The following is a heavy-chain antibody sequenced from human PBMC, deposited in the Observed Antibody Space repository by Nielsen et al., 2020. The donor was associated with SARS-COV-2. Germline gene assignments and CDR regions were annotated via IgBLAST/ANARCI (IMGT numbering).Heavy chain of an antibody. CDR2: VMSSSAYI. V-gene: IGHV3-21*01. Sequence: GGSLRLSCAASGFTFSNYNMNWVRQAPGKGLEWVASVMSSSAYIFYADSVKGRFTVSRDNARDSLALQMNSLGAEDTAVYYCARDRHYTIPFDYWGQGALVTVSA. CDR3: ARDRHYTIPFDY. J-gene: IGHJ4*02. CDR1: GFTFSNYN. D-gene: IGHD4-11*01.